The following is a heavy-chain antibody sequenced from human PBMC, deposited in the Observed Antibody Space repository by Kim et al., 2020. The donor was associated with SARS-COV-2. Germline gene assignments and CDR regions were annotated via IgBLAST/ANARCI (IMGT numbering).Heavy chain of an antibody. Sequence: GESLKISCQGSGYRFAASWIGWVRQMPGKGLEWMGIIFPGDSETRYSPSFQGHVTISADTSTSTAYLQWSTLKVSDSAIYYCARGEPAHCRGGNCLGVYDYWGQGTLVTVSS. V-gene: IGHV5-51*01. CDR1: GYRFAASW. CDR2: IFPGDSET. CDR3: ARGEPAHCRGGNCLGVYDY. J-gene: IGHJ4*02. D-gene: IGHD2-15*01.